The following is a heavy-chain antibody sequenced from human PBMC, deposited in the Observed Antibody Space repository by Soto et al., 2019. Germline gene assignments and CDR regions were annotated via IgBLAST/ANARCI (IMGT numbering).Heavy chain of an antibody. J-gene: IGHJ6*02. CDR3: ARSGWNSPYYAHGLDV. CDR2: ISPYNDNT. V-gene: IGHV1-18*01. D-gene: IGHD6-19*01. Sequence: ASVKVSCKASGYIFTAYGVTWVRQAQGQGLELLGWISPYNDNTHYGQNFQARLTMTTELSTGTAYMELTSLKSDDTAVYYCARSGWNSPYYAHGLDVWGQGTTVTVSS. CDR1: GYIFTAYG.